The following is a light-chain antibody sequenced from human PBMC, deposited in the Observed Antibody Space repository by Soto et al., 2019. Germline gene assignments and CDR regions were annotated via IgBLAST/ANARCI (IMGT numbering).Light chain of an antibody. CDR2: LGS. CDR3: MQTLQTWT. CDR1: QSLLHSNGYNY. Sequence: DIVMTQSPLSLPVTPGEPASISCRSSQSLLHSNGYNYLDWYMQKPGQSPQLLIYLGSNRASGVPERFSGSGSGTDVTLKISRVEAEDVGVYYCMQTLQTWTFGQGTKVEIK. J-gene: IGKJ1*01. V-gene: IGKV2-28*01.